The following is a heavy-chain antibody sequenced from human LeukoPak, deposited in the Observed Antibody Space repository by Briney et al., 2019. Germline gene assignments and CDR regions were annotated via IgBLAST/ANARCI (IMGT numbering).Heavy chain of an antibody. V-gene: IGHV3-23*01. D-gene: IGHD2-15*01. CDR1: GFTFSSSA. CDR3: ARAPGSIDPFDV. J-gene: IGHJ3*01. Sequence: PGGALRLSCVTSGFTFSSSAMSWVRQAPGKGLELVSSISASGDATYYGDSVKGRVTISRDNSKNTLSLQMNILRAGDTAVYCCARAPGSIDPFDVWGQGTMVTVSS. CDR2: ISASGDAT.